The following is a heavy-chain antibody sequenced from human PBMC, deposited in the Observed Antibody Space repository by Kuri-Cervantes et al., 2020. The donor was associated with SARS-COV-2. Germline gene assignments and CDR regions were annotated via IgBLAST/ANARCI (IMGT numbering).Heavy chain of an antibody. CDR1: GFTFSSYA. Sequence: GGSLRLSCAASGFTFSSYAMSWVRQAPGKGLEWVSAISGSGGSTYYADSVKGRLTISRDNSKNTLYLQMNSLRAEDTAVYYCAKDVSSTSWQKGAFDIWGQGTMVTVSS. CDR3: AKDVSSTSWQKGAFDI. J-gene: IGHJ3*02. D-gene: IGHD2-2*01. CDR2: ISGSGGST. V-gene: IGHV3-23*01.